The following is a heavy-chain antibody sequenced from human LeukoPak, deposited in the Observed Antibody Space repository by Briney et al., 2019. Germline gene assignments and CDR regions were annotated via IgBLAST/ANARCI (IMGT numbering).Heavy chain of an antibody. J-gene: IGHJ4*02. CDR3: ARDLGDKFLEWFCDS. V-gene: IGHV3-33*01. D-gene: IGHD3-3*01. Sequence: GTSLTLSCSASGFTFSSYAMHWVRQAPGKGLEGVAVIRYDGSDQYYADSVKGRFTISRDNSRNTLYLQLNSLRAEDAALYYCARDLGDKFLEWFCDSWGQGTLVTVSS. CDR2: IRYDGSDQ. CDR1: GFTFSSYA.